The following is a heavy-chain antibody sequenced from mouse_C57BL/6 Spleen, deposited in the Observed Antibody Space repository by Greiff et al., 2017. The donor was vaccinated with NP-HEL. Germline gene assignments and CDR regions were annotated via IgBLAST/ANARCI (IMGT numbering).Heavy chain of an antibody. J-gene: IGHJ2*01. CDR2: IDPANGNT. CDR3: ASYYYGSSLFDY. D-gene: IGHD1-1*01. Sequence: VQLQQSVAELVRPGVSVKLSCTASGFNIKNTYMHWVKQRPEQGLEWIGRIDPANGNTKYAPKFQGTATITADTSSNTAYLQLSSLTSEDTDIYYCASYYYGSSLFDYWGQGTTLTVSS. CDR1: GFNIKNTY. V-gene: IGHV14-3*01.